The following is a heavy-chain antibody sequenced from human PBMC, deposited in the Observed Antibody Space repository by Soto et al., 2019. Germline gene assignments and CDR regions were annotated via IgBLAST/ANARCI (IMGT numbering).Heavy chain of an antibody. Sequence: GGSLRLSCVASGFSFSNYAMTWVRQAPGPGLEWVSVISGSDGRTYYAESVKGRFTISRDNSKNTLYLQMNSLGAEDTAVYYCAKDRERDAWYEDYWGQGTLVTVSS. CDR2: ISGSDGRT. J-gene: IGHJ4*02. D-gene: IGHD6-13*01. CDR3: AKDRERDAWYEDY. V-gene: IGHV3-23*01. CDR1: GFSFSNYA.